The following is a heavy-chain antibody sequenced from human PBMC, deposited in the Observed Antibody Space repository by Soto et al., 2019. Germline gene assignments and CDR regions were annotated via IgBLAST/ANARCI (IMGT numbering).Heavy chain of an antibody. D-gene: IGHD2-2*01. V-gene: IGHV4-59*12. Sequence: SETLSLTCTVSGGSISSYYWSWIRQPPGKGLEWIGYIYYSGSTNYNPSLKSRVTISVDTSKNEFSLKLSSVTAADTSVYYCARIYCTSTTCYVVSWGQGTQVTVSS. CDR2: IYYSGST. J-gene: IGHJ4*02. CDR1: GGSISSYY. CDR3: ARIYCTSTTCYVVS.